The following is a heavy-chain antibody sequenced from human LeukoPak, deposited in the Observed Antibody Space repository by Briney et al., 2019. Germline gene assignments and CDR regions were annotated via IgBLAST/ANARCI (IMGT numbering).Heavy chain of an antibody. J-gene: IGHJ6*03. Sequence: GGSLRLSCAASGFTFSSYGMHWVRQAPGKGLEWVAVISYDGSNKYYADSVKGRFTISRDNSKNTLYLQMNSLRAEDTAVYYCATQNYDFWSGYLSYYYYYYMDVWGKGTTVTVSS. CDR2: ISYDGSNK. D-gene: IGHD3-3*01. CDR1: GFTFSSYG. V-gene: IGHV3-30*03. CDR3: ATQNYDFWSGYLSYYYYYYMDV.